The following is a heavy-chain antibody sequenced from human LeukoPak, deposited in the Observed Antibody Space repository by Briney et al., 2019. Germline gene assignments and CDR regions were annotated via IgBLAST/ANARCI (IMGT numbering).Heavy chain of an antibody. CDR2: IYASGST. CDR3: ARSGYSNFDY. Sequence: SETLSLTCTASGGSLSSGSDYRSWIRQSAGKGLEWIGRIYASGSTNYNPSLKSRVTISVDTSKNQFSLKLSSVTAADTAVYYCARSGYSNFDYWGQGTLVTVSS. J-gene: IGHJ4*02. V-gene: IGHV4-61*02. D-gene: IGHD3-3*01. CDR1: GGSLSSGSDY.